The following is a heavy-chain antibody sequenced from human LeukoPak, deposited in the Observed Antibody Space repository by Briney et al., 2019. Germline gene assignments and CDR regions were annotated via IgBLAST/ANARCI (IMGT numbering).Heavy chain of an antibody. Sequence: PSETLSLTCSVSGASISSYYWSWIRQPPGKGLEWIGYMYNNGNSNYNPSLKSRATISVDTSKNQFSLKLTSVTAADTAVYYCATLPPHWGQGTLVTVSS. V-gene: IGHV4-59*01. CDR3: ATLPPH. J-gene: IGHJ4*02. CDR2: MYNNGNS. CDR1: GASISSYY.